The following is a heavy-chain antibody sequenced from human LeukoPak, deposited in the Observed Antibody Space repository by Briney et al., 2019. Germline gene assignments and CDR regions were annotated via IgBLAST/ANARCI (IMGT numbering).Heavy chain of an antibody. D-gene: IGHD1-26*01. CDR1: GFTFSSYA. J-gene: IGHJ2*01. CDR2: ISSSGSST. V-gene: IGHV3-23*01. Sequence: GGSLRLSCAASGFTFSSYAMSWVRQAPGKGLEWVSGISSSGSSTYYADSVKGRFTISRDNSKNTVYLQMNSLSAEDTAVYYCASRGSSKFFDLWGRGTLVTVSS. CDR3: ASRGSSKFFDL.